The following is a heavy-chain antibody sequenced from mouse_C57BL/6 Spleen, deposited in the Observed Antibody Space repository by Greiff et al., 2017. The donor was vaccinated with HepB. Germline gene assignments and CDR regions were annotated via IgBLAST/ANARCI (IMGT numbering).Heavy chain of an antibody. Sequence: EVKLQQSGPELVKPGASVKISCKASGYSFTGYYMNWVKQSPEKSLEWIGEINPSTGGTTYNQKFKAKATLTVDKSSSTAYMQLKSLTSEDSAVYYCARGDLGGTSDYWGQGTTLTVSS. D-gene: IGHD4-1*01. V-gene: IGHV1-42*01. CDR1: GYSFTGYY. CDR3: ARGDLGGTSDY. CDR2: INPSTGGT. J-gene: IGHJ2*01.